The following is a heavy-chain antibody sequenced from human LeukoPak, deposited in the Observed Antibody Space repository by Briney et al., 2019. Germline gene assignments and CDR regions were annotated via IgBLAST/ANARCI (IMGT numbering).Heavy chain of an antibody. D-gene: IGHD3-22*01. J-gene: IGHJ4*02. V-gene: IGHV3-23*01. CDR1: GFTFSNSA. CDR2: ISGSGGST. Sequence: GGSLRLSCVASGFTFSNSALSWVRQAPGKGLEWVSDISGSGGSTYYADSVKGRFTISRDNSKNTLYLQMNSLRAEDTAVYYCAKEYKPYYDSSGPWDYWGQGTLVTVSS. CDR3: AKEYKPYYDSSGPWDY.